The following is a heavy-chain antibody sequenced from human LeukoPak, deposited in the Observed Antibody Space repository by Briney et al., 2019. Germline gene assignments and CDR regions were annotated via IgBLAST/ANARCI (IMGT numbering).Heavy chain of an antibody. V-gene: IGHV3-48*01. CDR1: GFTFTNYN. D-gene: IGHD6-13*01. J-gene: IGHJ4*02. CDR3: ARDLEAAGEDY. CDR2: ISSSNSLI. Sequence: PGGSLRLSCAASGFTFTNYNMNWVRQPPGKGLEWVSYISSSNSLIYYADSVKGRFAISRDNAKNSLHLQMNSLRAEDTAIYYCARDLEAAGEDYWGQGTLVTVSS.